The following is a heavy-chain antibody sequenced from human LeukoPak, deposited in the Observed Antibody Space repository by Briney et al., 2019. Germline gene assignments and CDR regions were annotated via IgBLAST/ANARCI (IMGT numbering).Heavy chain of an antibody. V-gene: IGHV4-39*01. D-gene: IGHD3-10*01. CDR1: GGSISSYY. CDR2: IYYSGST. CDR3: ARHRVWFGELGARFDY. Sequence: SETLSLTCTVSGGSISSYYWGWIRQPPGKGLEWIGSIYYSGSTYYNPSLKSRVTISVDTSKNQFSLKLSSVTAADTAVYYCARHRVWFGELGARFDYWGQGTLVTVSS. J-gene: IGHJ4*02.